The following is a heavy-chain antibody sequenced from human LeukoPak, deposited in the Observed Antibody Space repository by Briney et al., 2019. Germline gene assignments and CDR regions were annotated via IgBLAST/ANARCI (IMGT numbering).Heavy chain of an antibody. CDR3: ARDNSVRDEAWWFNP. J-gene: IGHJ5*02. D-gene: IGHD5-24*01. CDR2: ISPSGGST. V-gene: IGHV1-46*01. Sequence: ASVKVSCKAFGYTFTSNYMHWVRQAPGQGPEWMGVISPSGGSTTYAQKFQGRVTLTRDVSTSTDYLELSSLRSEDTAVYYCARDNSVRDEAWWFNPRGQGTLVTVSS. CDR1: GYTFTSNY.